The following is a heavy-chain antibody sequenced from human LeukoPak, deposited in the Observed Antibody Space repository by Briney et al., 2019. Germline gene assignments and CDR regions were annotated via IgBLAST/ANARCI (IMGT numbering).Heavy chain of an antibody. CDR2: IYYSGTT. CDR1: GGSISSFY. J-gene: IGHJ6*03. CDR3: ARLLPGVRGVRNYYYMDV. V-gene: IGHV4-59*12. Sequence: SETLSLTCTVSGGSISSFYWNWIRLPPGKGLELIGYIYYSGTTNYNPSLKSRVTISVDSSKNQFSLKLSSVTAADTAVYYCARLLPGVRGVRNYYYMDVWGKGTTVTISS. D-gene: IGHD3-10*01.